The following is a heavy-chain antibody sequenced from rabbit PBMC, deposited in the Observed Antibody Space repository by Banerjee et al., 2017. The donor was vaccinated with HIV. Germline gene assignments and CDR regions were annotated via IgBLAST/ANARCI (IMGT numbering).Heavy chain of an antibody. D-gene: IGHD8-1*01. CDR1: GFSFSSGYD. Sequence: QSLEESGGDLVKPGASLTLTCKASGFSFSSGYDMCWVRQAPGKGLEWIACIYGGSSGNTYYASWAKGRFTISKTSSTTVTLQMTSLTAADTATYFCARAYDISNYDIGYYFNLWGQGTLVTVS. V-gene: IGHV1S40*01. J-gene: IGHJ4*01. CDR2: IYGGSSGNT. CDR3: ARAYDISNYDIGYYFNL.